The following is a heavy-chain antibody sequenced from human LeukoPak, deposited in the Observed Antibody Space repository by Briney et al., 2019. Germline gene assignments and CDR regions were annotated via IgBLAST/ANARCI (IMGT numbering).Heavy chain of an antibody. Sequence: GESLKISCKGSGYSFTTYWIGWVRQMPGKGLEWMGIIYPGDSDSRYSPSFQGQVTISADKSISTAYLQWSSLKASDTAMYYCARKWQDGYNSSPFDYWGQGTLVTVSS. V-gene: IGHV5-51*01. CDR2: IYPGDSDS. CDR3: ARKWQDGYNSSPFDY. J-gene: IGHJ4*02. CDR1: GYSFTTYW. D-gene: IGHD5-24*01.